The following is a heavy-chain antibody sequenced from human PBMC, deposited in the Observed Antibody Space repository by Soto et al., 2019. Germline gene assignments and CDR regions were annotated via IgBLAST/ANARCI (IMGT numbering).Heavy chain of an antibody. D-gene: IGHD3-3*01. CDR3: ARGHYDFWSGYFRNYYFDY. CDR2: INSDGSST. V-gene: IGHV3-74*01. J-gene: IGHJ4*02. Sequence: GGSLRLSCAASGFTFSSYLMHWVRQAPGKGLVWVSRINSDGSSTSYADSVKGRFTISRDNAKNTLYLQMNSLRAEDTAVYFCARGHYDFWSGYFRNYYFDYWGQGTLVTVSS. CDR1: GFTFSSYL.